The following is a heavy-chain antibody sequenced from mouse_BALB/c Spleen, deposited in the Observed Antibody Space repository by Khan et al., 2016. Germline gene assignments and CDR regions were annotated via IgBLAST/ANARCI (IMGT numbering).Heavy chain of an antibody. CDR3: ERRIVTRDYYGMDY. Sequence: EVELVESGGGLVQPGGSRKLSCAASGFNFSSFGMHWVRQAPEKGLEWVAYISSGSNTIYYADTVKGRFTISRDNPKKTLFLQMTSLRSEDTAMYYYERRIVTRDYYGMDYWGQGTSVTVSS. J-gene: IGHJ4*01. CDR1: GFNFSSFG. V-gene: IGHV5-17*02. D-gene: IGHD2-5*01. CDR2: ISSGSNTI.